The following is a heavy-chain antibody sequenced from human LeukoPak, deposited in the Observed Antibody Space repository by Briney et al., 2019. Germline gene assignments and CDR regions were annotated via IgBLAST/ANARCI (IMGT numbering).Heavy chain of an antibody. CDR1: GYTFTSYD. J-gene: IGHJ4*02. D-gene: IGHD4-11*01. CDR3: ARDIGYSNYREYYFDY. Sequence: ASVKVSCKASGYTFTSYDINWVRQAPGQGLEWMGWINPNSGGTNYAQKFQGRVTMTRDTSISTAYMELSRLRSDDTAVYYCARDIGYSNYREYYFDYWGQGTLVTVSS. CDR2: INPNSGGT. V-gene: IGHV1-2*02.